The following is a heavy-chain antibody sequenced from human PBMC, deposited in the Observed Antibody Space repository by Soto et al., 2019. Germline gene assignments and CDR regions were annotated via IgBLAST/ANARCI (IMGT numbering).Heavy chain of an antibody. V-gene: IGHV1-46*03. J-gene: IGHJ4*02. CDR3: TRVYCSGGSCYSIDF. CDR1: GYTFTSYY. D-gene: IGHD2-15*01. CDR2: INPIGST. Sequence: ASVKVSCKASGYTFTSYYMDWVRQAPGQGLEWMGIINPIGSTNYAQKFQGRVTMTRDTSTSTVYMELSSLRSADTAVYSCTRVYCSGGSCYSIDFWGQGTLVTVSS.